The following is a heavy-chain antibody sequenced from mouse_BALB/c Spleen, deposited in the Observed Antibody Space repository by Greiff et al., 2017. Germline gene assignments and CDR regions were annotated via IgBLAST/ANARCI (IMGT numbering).Heavy chain of an antibody. CDR2: ISDGGSYT. D-gene: IGHD2-12*01. Sequence: EVKLVESGGGLVKPGGSLKLSCAASGFTFSSYTMSWVRQTPEKRLEWVATISDGGSYTYYPDSVKGRFTISRDNAKNNLYLQMSSLKSEDTAMYYCARERYDVGAMDYWGQGTSVTVSS. CDR1: GFTFSSYT. CDR3: ARERYDVGAMDY. V-gene: IGHV5-4*02. J-gene: IGHJ4*01.